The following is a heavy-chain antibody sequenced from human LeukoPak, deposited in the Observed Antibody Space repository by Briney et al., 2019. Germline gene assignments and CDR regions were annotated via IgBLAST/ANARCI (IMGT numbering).Heavy chain of an antibody. Sequence: ASVKVSCKVSGYTFTGYYMHWVRQAPGQGLEWMGRINPNSGGTNYAQKFQGRVTMTRDTSISTAYMELSRLRSDDTAVYYCAREDQPYGSGSYYPVDYWGQGTLVTVSS. V-gene: IGHV1-2*06. CDR3: AREDQPYGSGSYYPVDY. D-gene: IGHD3-10*01. J-gene: IGHJ4*02. CDR1: GYTFTGYY. CDR2: INPNSGGT.